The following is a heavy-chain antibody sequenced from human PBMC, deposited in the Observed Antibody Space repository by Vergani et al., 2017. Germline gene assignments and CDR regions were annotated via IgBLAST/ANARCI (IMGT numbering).Heavy chain of an antibody. CDR3: ARVATGYCSSTSCRPGYYYYYYMDV. Sequence: QVQLQESGPGLVKPSQTLSLTCTVSGGSISSGSYYWSWIRQPPGKGLEWIGYIYYSGSTNYNPSLKSRVTISVDTSKNQFSLKLSSVTAADTAVYYCARVATGYCSSTSCRPGYYYYYYMDVWGKGTTVTVSS. V-gene: IGHV4-61*01. J-gene: IGHJ6*03. CDR2: IYYSGST. CDR1: GGSISSGSYY. D-gene: IGHD2-2*01.